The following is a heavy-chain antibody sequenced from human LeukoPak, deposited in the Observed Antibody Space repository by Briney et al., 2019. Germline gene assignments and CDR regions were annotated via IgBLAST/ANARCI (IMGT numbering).Heavy chain of an antibody. J-gene: IGHJ6*03. Sequence: GGSLRLSCAASGFTFDDYAMHWVRQAPGKGLEWVSLISWDGGSTYYADSVKGRFTISRDNSKNSLYLQMNSLRAEDTALYYCAKDSGVGAYYYYMDVWGKGTTVTVSS. CDR3: AKDSGVGAYYYYMDV. V-gene: IGHV3-43D*03. CDR2: ISWDGGST. CDR1: GFTFDDYA. D-gene: IGHD3-10*01.